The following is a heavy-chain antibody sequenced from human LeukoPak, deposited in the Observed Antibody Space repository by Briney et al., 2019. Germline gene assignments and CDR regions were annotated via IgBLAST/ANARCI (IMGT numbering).Heavy chain of an antibody. CDR1: GFTFSSYA. J-gene: IGHJ3*02. CDR3: AKSWNYYDSSGDDALDI. CDR2: ISGSGIST. D-gene: IGHD3-22*01. Sequence: GGSLRLSCAASGFTFSSYATSWVRQAPGKGLEWVSGISGSGISTYYADSVKGRFTISRDNSKNTLYLQMNSLRVEDTAVYYCAKSWNYYDSSGDDALDIWGQGTMVTVSS. V-gene: IGHV3-23*01.